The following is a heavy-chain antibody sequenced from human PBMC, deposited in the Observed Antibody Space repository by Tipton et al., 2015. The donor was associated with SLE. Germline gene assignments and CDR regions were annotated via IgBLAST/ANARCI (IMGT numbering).Heavy chain of an antibody. CDR1: GDSINSGNYY. D-gene: IGHD5-12*01. Sequence: TLSLTCSVSGDSINSGNYYWSWIRHLPGKGPEWIGRIYTSGSTNYNPSLNGRVTMSVDTSKNQFSLIVTSVTAADTAVYYCARDMLGYTSGSFDCWGQGALVTVSS. J-gene: IGHJ4*02. CDR2: IYTSGST. V-gene: IGHV4-61*02. CDR3: ARDMLGYTSGSFDC.